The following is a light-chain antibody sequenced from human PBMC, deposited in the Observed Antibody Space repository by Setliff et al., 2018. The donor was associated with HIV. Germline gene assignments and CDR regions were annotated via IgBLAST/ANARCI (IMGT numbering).Light chain of an antibody. CDR1: SSDVGGYSL. Sequence: QSALTQPASMSGSPGQSITISCTGTSSDVGGYSLVSWYQQHPGKAPKLIIYEVTNRASGVSNRFPGSKSGNTASLTISGLQAEDEADYYCSSYAITNTLPFGTGTKVTVL. CDR2: EVT. CDR3: SSYAITNTLP. J-gene: IGLJ1*01. V-gene: IGLV2-14*03.